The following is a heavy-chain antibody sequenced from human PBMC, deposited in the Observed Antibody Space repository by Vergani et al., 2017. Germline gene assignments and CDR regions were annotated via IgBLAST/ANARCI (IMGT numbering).Heavy chain of an antibody. V-gene: IGHV4-4*07. CDR1: GGSFNTYY. CDR3: ARGGRIWSGYYYYNYLDV. Sequence: QVQLEESGPGLVKPSETLSLTCTVSGGSFNTYYWSWIRQPAGKGLEWIGRIYTSGSTNYNPSLKSRVTMSVDTSKNQFSLKVSSVTAADTAVYYCARGGRIWSGYYYYNYLDVWGKGTTVTVSS. J-gene: IGHJ6*03. D-gene: IGHD3-3*01. CDR2: IYTSGST.